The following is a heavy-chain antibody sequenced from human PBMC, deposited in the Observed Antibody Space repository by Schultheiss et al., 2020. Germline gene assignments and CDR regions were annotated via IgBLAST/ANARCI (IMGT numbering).Heavy chain of an antibody. CDR1: GGSISSYY. CDR3: ARSYSCSSTSCYNYYYYYMDV. CDR2: IYTSGST. D-gene: IGHD2-2*02. Sequence: SETLSLTCTVSGGSISSYYWTWIRQPAGKGLEWIGRIYTSGSTNYNPSLKSRVTISVDTSKNQFSLKLSSVTAADTAVYYCARSYSCSSTSCYNYYYYYMDVWGKGTTVTGSS. J-gene: IGHJ6*03. V-gene: IGHV4-4*07.